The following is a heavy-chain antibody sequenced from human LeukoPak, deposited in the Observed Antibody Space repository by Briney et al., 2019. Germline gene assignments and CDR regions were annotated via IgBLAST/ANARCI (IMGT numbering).Heavy chain of an antibody. Sequence: GGSLRLSCAASGFTFSSYAMHWVRQAPGKGLEWVAVISYDGSNKYYADSVKGRFTISRDNSKNTLYLQMNSLRAEDTAVYYCARDGGSFGGGSWVSNWFDPWGQGTPVTVSS. J-gene: IGHJ5*02. D-gene: IGHD2-15*01. CDR3: ARDGGSFGGGSWVSNWFDP. V-gene: IGHV3-30-3*01. CDR1: GFTFSSYA. CDR2: ISYDGSNK.